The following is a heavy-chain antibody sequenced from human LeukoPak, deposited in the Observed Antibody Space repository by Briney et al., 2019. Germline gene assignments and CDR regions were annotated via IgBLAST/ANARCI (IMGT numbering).Heavy chain of an antibody. J-gene: IGHJ4*02. CDR3: ARPRVERYYERSGSFDY. CDR1: GYTFTSYY. D-gene: IGHD3-22*01. Sequence: ASVTVSCKASGYTFTSYYMHWVRQAPGQGLEWMGIINPSAGSTTYAQKFQGRVTMTRDTSTSTVYMELSSLRSDDTAVYYCARPRVERYYERSGSFDYWGQGTLVTVSS. V-gene: IGHV1-46*01. CDR2: INPSAGST.